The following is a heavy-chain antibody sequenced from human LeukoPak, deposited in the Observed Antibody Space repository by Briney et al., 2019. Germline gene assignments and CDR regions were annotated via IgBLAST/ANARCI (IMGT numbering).Heavy chain of an antibody. V-gene: IGHV3-23*01. CDR1: GFTFSSYA. J-gene: IGHJ6*02. D-gene: IGHD5-12*01. CDR2: ISGSGGST. CDR3: AKGGYDVTLRPYYYGMDV. Sequence: PGGSLRLSCAASGFTFSSYAMSWVRQAPGKGLEWVSAISGSGGSTYYADSVKGRFTISRDNSKNTLYLQMNSLRAEDTAVYYCAKGGYDVTLRPYYYGMDVWGQGTTVTVSS.